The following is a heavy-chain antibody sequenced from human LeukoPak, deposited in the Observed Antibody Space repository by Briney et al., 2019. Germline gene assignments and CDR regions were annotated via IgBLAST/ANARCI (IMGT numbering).Heavy chain of an antibody. Sequence: GGSLRLSCTASGFTFGDYAMSWFRQAPGKGLEWVGFIRSKAYGGTTEYAASVKGRFTISRDDSKSIACLQMNSLKTEDTAVYYCTRDHRDIVVVVAAVLDAFDIWGQGTMVTVSS. D-gene: IGHD2-15*01. CDR1: GFTFGDYA. CDR2: IRSKAYGGTT. CDR3: TRDHRDIVVVVAAVLDAFDI. J-gene: IGHJ3*02. V-gene: IGHV3-49*03.